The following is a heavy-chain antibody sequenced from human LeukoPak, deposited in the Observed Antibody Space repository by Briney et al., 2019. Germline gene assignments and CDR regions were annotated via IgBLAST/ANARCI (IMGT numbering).Heavy chain of an antibody. Sequence: EASVNVSCKASGYTFTSYGISWVRQAPGQGLEWMGWISAYNGNTNYAQKLQGRVTMTTDTSTSTAYMELRSLRSDDTAVYYCARERPQWELWSLYWFDPWGQGTLVTVSS. CDR2: ISAYNGNT. V-gene: IGHV1-18*01. D-gene: IGHD1-26*01. J-gene: IGHJ5*02. CDR1: GYTFTSYG. CDR3: ARERPQWELWSLYWFDP.